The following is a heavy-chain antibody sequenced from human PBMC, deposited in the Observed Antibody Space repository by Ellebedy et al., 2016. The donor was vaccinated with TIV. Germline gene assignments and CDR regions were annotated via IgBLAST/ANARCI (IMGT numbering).Heavy chain of an antibody. CDR3: AKMSWWGGLDY. CDR1: GFTFSDYF. Sequence: PGGSLRLSCAASGFTFSDYFMSRVRQAPGKGLEWVSGLRGRGIATYYAGSVKGRFTISRDNSKKTLYMQMNSLRDNDTAIYYCAKMSWWGGLDYWGQGTLVTVSS. V-gene: IGHV3-23*01. CDR2: LRGRGIAT. D-gene: IGHD2-15*01. J-gene: IGHJ4*02.